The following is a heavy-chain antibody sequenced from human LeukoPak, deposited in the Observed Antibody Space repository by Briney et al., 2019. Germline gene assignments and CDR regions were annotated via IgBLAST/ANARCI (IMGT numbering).Heavy chain of an antibody. D-gene: IGHD3-22*01. CDR2: IYTSGNT. Sequence: SETLSLTCTVSGGSISSYYWSWIRQPAGKGLEWIGRIYTSGNTNYNPSLKSRVTMSIDTSKKQFSLKLSSVTAADTAVYYCARGKYYYDSNSSYRYFDPWGQGTLVTVSS. CDR1: GGSISSYY. V-gene: IGHV4-4*07. J-gene: IGHJ5*02. CDR3: ARGKYYYDSNSSYRYFDP.